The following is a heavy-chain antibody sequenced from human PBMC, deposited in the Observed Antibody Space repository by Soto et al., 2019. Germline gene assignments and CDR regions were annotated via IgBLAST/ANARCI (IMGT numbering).Heavy chain of an antibody. CDR3: ARSVFP. Sequence: QVQMQASGPGLVTPSQTLSLTCTVSGGSISSGGYYWSWIRQHTGKGLEWIGYIYYRGRTYYNPSLKSRVTRSVDTSKNQFSLKLSSVTAADTAVYYCARSVFPWGQGTLVTVSS. J-gene: IGHJ5*02. CDR1: GGSISSGGYY. D-gene: IGHD3-3*01. V-gene: IGHV4-31*03. CDR2: IYYRGRT.